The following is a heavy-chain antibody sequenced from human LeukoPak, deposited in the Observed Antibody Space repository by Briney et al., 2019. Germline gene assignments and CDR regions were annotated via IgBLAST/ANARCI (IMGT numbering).Heavy chain of an antibody. V-gene: IGHV5-51*01. Sequence: GESLKISCKVSGYTFTTSWIGWVRQMPGKGLEWMGIIYPGDSDTKYSPSLQGQVTISADKSINTAYLQWSSLKASDTAMYYCARPHTLDRTTKYYFDYWGQGTLVTVSS. CDR1: GYTFTTSW. J-gene: IGHJ4*02. CDR2: IYPGDSDT. D-gene: IGHD1-26*01. CDR3: ARPHTLDRTTKYYFDY.